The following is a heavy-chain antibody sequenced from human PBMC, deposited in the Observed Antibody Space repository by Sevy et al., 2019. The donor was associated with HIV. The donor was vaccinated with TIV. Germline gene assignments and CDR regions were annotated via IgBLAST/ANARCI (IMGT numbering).Heavy chain of an antibody. J-gene: IGHJ4*02. Sequence: GGSLRLSCAASGFTFSSYAMSWVRQAPGKGVEWVSVISGSDGSTYYADSVKGRFTISRDNSKNTLYLQMNSLRAEDTDVYYCAPNWNLDYWGQGSLVTVSS. V-gene: IGHV3-23*01. CDR3: APNWNLDY. CDR1: GFTFSSYA. D-gene: IGHD1-1*01. CDR2: ISGSDGST.